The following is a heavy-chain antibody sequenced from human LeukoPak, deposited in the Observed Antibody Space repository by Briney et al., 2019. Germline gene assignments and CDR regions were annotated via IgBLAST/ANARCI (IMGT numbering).Heavy chain of an antibody. CDR2: ISSSSSYI. CDR3: ARDRWYYFDY. Sequence: GGSLRLSCEVSGFNFNSYPMTWVRQAPGQGLEWVSVISSSSSYISYADSVKGRFTISRDNAKNSLYLQMNSLTAEDTAVYYCARDRWYYFDYWGQGTLVTVSS. J-gene: IGHJ4*02. D-gene: IGHD3-16*02. V-gene: IGHV3-21*01. CDR1: GFNFNSYP.